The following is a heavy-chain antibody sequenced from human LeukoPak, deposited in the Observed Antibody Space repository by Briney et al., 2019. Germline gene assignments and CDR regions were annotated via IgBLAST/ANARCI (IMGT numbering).Heavy chain of an antibody. CDR1: GFTFSSYG. V-gene: IGHV3-30*03. CDR3: ARDLAGGGSYGY. Sequence: GGSLRLSCAASGFTFSSYGMHWVRQAPGKGLEWVAVISYDGSNKYYADSVKGRFTISRDNSKNTLYLQMNSLRAEDTAVYYCARDLAGGGSYGYWGQGTLVTVSS. D-gene: IGHD1-26*01. CDR2: ISYDGSNK. J-gene: IGHJ4*02.